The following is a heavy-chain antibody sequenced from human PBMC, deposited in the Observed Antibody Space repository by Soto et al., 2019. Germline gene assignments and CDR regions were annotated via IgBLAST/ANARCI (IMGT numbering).Heavy chain of an antibody. J-gene: IGHJ4*02. CDR2: IYYSGST. Sequence: SETLSLTCTVSGGSVSSGSYYWSWIRQPPGKGLEWIGYIYYSGSTNYNPSLKSRVTISVDTSKNQFSLKLSSATAADTAVYYCARTTMVRGVTPVFDYWGQGTLVTVSS. V-gene: IGHV4-61*01. CDR1: GGSVSSGSYY. D-gene: IGHD3-10*01. CDR3: ARTTMVRGVTPVFDY.